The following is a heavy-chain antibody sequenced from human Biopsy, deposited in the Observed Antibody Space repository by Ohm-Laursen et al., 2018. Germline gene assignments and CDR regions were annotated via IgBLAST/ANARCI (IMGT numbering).Heavy chain of an antibody. CDR1: GYSISSDYR. J-gene: IGHJ4*02. V-gene: IGHV4-38-2*01. CDR2: IFKDGNT. D-gene: IGHD1-1*01. Sequence: SETLSLTCAVSGYSISSDYRWGWIRQAPGKTLEWLGNIFKDGNTHYNPSLRSRLIISIDTSKNQFSLMMTSVSGADAAGYFCERVDTGGAPFDKWGPGTLVTVSS. CDR3: ERVDTGGAPFDK.